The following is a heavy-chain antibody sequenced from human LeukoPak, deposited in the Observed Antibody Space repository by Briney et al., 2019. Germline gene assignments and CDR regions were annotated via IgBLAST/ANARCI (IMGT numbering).Heavy chain of an antibody. D-gene: IGHD3-22*01. V-gene: IGHV3-7*01. CDR1: GFTFSSYW. CDR3: AREVYYYDSSGYPV. Sequence: GGSLRLSCAASGFTFSSYWMSWVRQAPGKGLEWVANIKQDGSEKYYVDSVKGRFTISRDNAKNSLYLQMNSLRAEDTAVYYCAREVYYYDSSGYPVRGQGTLVTVSS. CDR2: IKQDGSEK. J-gene: IGHJ4*02.